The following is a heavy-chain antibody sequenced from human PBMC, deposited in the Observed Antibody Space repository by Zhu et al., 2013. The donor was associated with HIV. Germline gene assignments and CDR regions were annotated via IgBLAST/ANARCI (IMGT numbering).Heavy chain of an antibody. D-gene: IGHD6-13*01. Sequence: QVQLVQSGAEVKKPGSSVKVPCKASGGTFSSYGISWVRQAPGQGLEWMGGIIPILGTAKYEQKFQGRVTITADESTSTVYMELSSLKSEDTAVYYCARDRYSSRSPFDNWGQGTLVTVSS. CDR3: ARDRYSSRSPFDN. J-gene: IGHJ4*02. CDR2: IIPILGTA. CDR1: GGTFSSYG. V-gene: IGHV1-69*01.